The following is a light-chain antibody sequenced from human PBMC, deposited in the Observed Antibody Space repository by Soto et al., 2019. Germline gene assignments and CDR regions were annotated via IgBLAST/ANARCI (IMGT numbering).Light chain of an antibody. CDR3: QVWDSSNDPPEVV. J-gene: IGLJ2*01. CDR2: YDN. CDR1: NIGSKS. Sequence: SYELTQPPSVSVAPGKTATITCGGNNIGSKSVHWYQQKPGQAPFLVIYYDNDRPSGIPERFSGSNSGNTATLTINRVEAGDEADYYCQVWDSSNDPPEVVFGGGTKLTVL. V-gene: IGLV3-21*04.